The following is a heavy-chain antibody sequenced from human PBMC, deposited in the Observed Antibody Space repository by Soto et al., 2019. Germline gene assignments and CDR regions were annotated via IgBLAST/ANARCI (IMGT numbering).Heavy chain of an antibody. CDR1: GGSISGYY. V-gene: IGHV4-59*01. CDR2: THYSGTT. D-gene: IGHD6-19*01. J-gene: IGHJ5*01. CDR3: ATAHSVAGTCVTAYAS. Sequence: SETLSLTCTVSGGSISGYYWSWIRQPPGKGLEWIGYTHYSGTTNYNPSLKSRVTISVDTSKNQFSLKLTSVTAADTAVYFCATAHSVAGTCVTAYASWGHGTLVLVAS.